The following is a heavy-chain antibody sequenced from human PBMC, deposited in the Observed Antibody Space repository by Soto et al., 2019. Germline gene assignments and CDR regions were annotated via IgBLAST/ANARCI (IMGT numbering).Heavy chain of an antibody. V-gene: IGHV3-74*01. CDR2: INSDGSST. CDR1: GFTFSSYW. CDR3: AREAQPPNTIAVAGYFDY. J-gene: IGHJ4*02. Sequence: GGSLRLSCAASGFTFSSYWMHWVRQAPGKGLVWVSRINSDGSSTSYADSVKGRFTISRDNAKNTLYLQMNSLRAEDTAVYYCAREAQPPNTIAVAGYFDYWGQGTLVTVSS. D-gene: IGHD6-19*01.